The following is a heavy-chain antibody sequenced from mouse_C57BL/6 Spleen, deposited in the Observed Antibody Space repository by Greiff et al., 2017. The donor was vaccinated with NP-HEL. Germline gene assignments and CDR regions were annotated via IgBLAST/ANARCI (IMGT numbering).Heavy chain of an antibody. V-gene: IGHV1-74*01. D-gene: IGHD2-1*01. CDR3: AIAEDYGNYDAMDY. Sequence: QVQLQQPGAELFHPGASVKVSCKASGYTFTSYWMHWVKQRPGQGTHWLGSLHRSDSDTNYNQKFKGKATLTVDKSSSTAYMQLSSLTSEDSAVYYCAIAEDYGNYDAMDYWGQGTSVTVSS. CDR1: GYTFTSYW. CDR2: LHRSDSDT. J-gene: IGHJ4*01.